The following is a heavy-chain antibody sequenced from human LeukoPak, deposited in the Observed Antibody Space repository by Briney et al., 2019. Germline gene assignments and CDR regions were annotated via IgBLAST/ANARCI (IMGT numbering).Heavy chain of an antibody. V-gene: IGHV4-61*02. D-gene: IGHD2-2*01. CDR3: ARFRRYCSSTSCRDFDY. J-gene: IGHJ4*02. CDR2: IYTSGST. CDR1: ADSISSNN. Sequence: SETLSLTCAVSADSISSNNWWSWVRQPAGKGLEWIGRIYTSGSTNYNPSLKSRVTISVDTSKNQFSLKLSSVTAADTAVYYCARFRRYCSSTSCRDFDYWGQGTLVTVSS.